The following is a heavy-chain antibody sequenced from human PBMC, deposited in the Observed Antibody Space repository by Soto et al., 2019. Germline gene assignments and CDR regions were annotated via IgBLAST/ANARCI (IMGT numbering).Heavy chain of an antibody. V-gene: IGHV4-38-2*01. J-gene: IGHJ6*02. D-gene: IGHD2-2*01. CDR2: LYHIGST. CDR1: GYSISSGNY. CDR3: RSSTSCYDESCVDV. Sequence: SETLSLTCAVSGYSISSGNYWAWIRQPPGRGLEWIGSLYHIGSTHYNTSLKSRVTISVDTSKNHFSLELSSVTTADTAIYYCRSSTSCYDESCVDVWGQGTMVTVSS.